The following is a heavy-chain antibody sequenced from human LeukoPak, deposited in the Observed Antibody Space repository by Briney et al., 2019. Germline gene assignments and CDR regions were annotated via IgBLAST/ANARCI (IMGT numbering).Heavy chain of an antibody. CDR3: AKFYDILTGYFDH. CDR1: GFTFSSYW. Sequence: GGSLRLSCAASGFTFSSYWIHWVRQAPGKGLVWVSRIDSGGNITTYADSVKGRFTISRDNAKNTLYLQMNSLRAEDTAVYYCAKFYDILTGYFDHWGQGTLVTVSS. D-gene: IGHD3-9*01. J-gene: IGHJ4*02. V-gene: IGHV3-74*03. CDR2: IDSGGNIT.